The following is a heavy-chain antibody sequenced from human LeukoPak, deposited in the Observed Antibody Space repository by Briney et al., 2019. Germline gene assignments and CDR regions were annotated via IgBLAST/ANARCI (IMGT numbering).Heavy chain of an antibody. CDR1: GGSISSYY. CDR2: IYYSGST. CDR3: ARLSWTRASDSSGYYYYFDY. J-gene: IGHJ4*02. Sequence: SETLPLTCTVSGGSISSYYWSWIRQPPGKGLEWIGYIYYSGSTNYNPSLKSRVTISVDTSKNQFSLKLSSVTAADTAVYYCARLSWTRASDSSGYYYYFDYWGQGTLVTVSS. V-gene: IGHV4-59*08. D-gene: IGHD3-22*01.